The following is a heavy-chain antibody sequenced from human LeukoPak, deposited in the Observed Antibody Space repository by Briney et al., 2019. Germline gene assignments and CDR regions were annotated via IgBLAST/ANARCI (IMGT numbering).Heavy chain of an antibody. D-gene: IGHD5-18*01. CDR2: TYSGGTT. J-gene: IGHJ6*02. CDR3: ARDGDTAMSIASGGMDV. V-gene: IGHV3-66*01. CDR1: GFTVSYNY. Sequence: GGALRLSCAASGFTVSYNYMSWVRPAPGKGLEWVSVTYSGGTTLYADSVKGRFTISRDTSKNTLYLQMNSLRPEDTAVYYCARDGDTAMSIASGGMDVWGQGTTVIVSS.